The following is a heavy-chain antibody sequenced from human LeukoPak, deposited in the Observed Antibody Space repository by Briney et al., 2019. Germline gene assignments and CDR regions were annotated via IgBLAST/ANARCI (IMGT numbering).Heavy chain of an antibody. CDR2: IWYDGSNK. D-gene: IGHD2-15*01. V-gene: IGHV3-33*01. CDR1: GFTFSSYG. CDR3: ARDSYCNGDRCYLTTLY. Sequence: SGRSLRLSCAASGFTFSSYGMHWVRQAPGKGLEWVAVIWYDGSNKYYADSVKGRFTISRDNSKNTLYLQMNCLRAEDTAVYYCARDSYCNGDRCYLTTLYWGQGTLVTVSS. J-gene: IGHJ4*02.